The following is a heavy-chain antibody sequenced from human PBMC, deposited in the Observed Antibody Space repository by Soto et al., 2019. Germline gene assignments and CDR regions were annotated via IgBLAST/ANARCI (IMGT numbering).Heavy chain of an antibody. J-gene: IGHJ3*02. CDR3: ATRLHYDFWSGSPGAFDI. CDR1: GYTLTELS. Sequence: ASVKVSCKVSGYTLTELSMHCVRQAPGKGLEWMGGFDPEDGETIYAQKFQGRVTMTEDTSTDTAYMELSSLRSEDTAVYYCATRLHYDFWSGSPGAFDIWGQGTMVTVSS. V-gene: IGHV1-24*01. D-gene: IGHD3-3*01. CDR2: FDPEDGET.